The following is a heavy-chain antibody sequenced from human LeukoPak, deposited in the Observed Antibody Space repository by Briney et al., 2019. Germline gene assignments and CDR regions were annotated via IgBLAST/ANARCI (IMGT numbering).Heavy chain of an antibody. CDR3: AGHHPRNTVDF. J-gene: IGHJ4*02. Sequence: PSETLSLTCTVSGGSISSYYWSWIRQPPGKGLEWIAYISDIGSINYNPSLKSRVTISLDTSKNQLSLKLRSVTAADTAVYYCAGHHPRNTVDFWGQATLVTVSS. CDR1: GGSISSYY. V-gene: IGHV4-59*08. CDR2: ISDIGSI. D-gene: IGHD2/OR15-2a*01.